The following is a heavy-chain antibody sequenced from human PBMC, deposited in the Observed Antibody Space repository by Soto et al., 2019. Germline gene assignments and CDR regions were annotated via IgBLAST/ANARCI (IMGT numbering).Heavy chain of an antibody. J-gene: IGHJ4*02. Sequence: SETLSLTCTVSGGSISSYYWSWIRQPPGKGLEWIGYIYYSGSTNYNPPLKSRVTISADTSKNQFSLKVSSVTAADTAVYYCARGSGYSYGLHDFWGQGTLVTVSS. CDR1: GGSISSYY. D-gene: IGHD5-18*01. CDR3: ARGSGYSYGLHDF. V-gene: IGHV4-59*01. CDR2: IYYSGST.